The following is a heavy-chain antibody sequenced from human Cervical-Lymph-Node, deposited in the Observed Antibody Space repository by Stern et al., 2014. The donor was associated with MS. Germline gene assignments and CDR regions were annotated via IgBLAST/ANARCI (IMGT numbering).Heavy chain of an antibody. CDR2: IKQDGSEK. CDR1: GFTFNNYW. Sequence: EVHLVESGGGLVQPGGSLRLSCAASGFTFNNYWMTWVRQAPGKGLEWVANIKQDGSEKFYVNSVKGRFTISRDSAKNSLYLQMNALKAEDTAVYYCARDDTSSSWYNYWGQGTLVTVSS. J-gene: IGHJ4*02. V-gene: IGHV3-7*01. D-gene: IGHD6-13*01. CDR3: ARDDTSSSWYNY.